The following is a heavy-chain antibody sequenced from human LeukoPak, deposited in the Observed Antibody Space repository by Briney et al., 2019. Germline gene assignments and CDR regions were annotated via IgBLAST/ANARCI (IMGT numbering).Heavy chain of an antibody. CDR2: ISSSSSTI. V-gene: IGHV3-48*01. J-gene: IGHJ5*02. D-gene: IGHD2-2*01. CDR1: GFTFSSYS. CDR3: ARATTSSTSFS. Sequence: GGSLRLSCAASGFTFSSYSMNWVRQAPGKGLEWVSYISSSSSTIYYADSVKGRFTISRDNGKNSLYLQMNSLRAEDTAVYYCARATTSSTSFSWGQGTLVTVSS.